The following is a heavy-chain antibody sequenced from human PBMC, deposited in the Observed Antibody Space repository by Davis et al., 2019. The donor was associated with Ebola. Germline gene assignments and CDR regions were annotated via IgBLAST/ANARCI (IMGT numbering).Heavy chain of an antibody. CDR1: GFTFSIYA. CDR2: TSGGGGIT. D-gene: IGHD3-22*01. V-gene: IGHV3-23*01. Sequence: GGSLRLSCAASGFTFSIYAMTWVCQAPGKGLEWVSSTSGGGGITYYADSVKGRFTISRDKSKNTLYLQMNGLRAEDTATYYCAKSGGSYETNGYFDYWGQGTLVTVSS. CDR3: AKSGGSYETNGYFDY. J-gene: IGHJ4*02.